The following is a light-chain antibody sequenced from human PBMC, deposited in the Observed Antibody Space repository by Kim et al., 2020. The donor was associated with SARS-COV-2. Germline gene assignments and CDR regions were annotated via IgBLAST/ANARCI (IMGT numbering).Light chain of an antibody. J-gene: IGLJ2*01. CDR1: KLGDKY. V-gene: IGLV3-1*01. CDR2: QDS. Sequence: VSPGQTASITCSGDKLGDKYAFWYQQKPGQSPVLVIYQDSKRPSGIPERFSGSNSGNTVTLTISGTQAMDEADYYCQAWDSSTYVVFGGVTQLTVL. CDR3: QAWDSSTYVV.